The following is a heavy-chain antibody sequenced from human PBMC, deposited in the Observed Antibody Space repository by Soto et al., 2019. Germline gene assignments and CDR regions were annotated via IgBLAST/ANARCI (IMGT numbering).Heavy chain of an antibody. Sequence: GGSLRLPCEPSGFTFRDFDIYWVRQDAGEGLQCVSGIGTLHDTYYAASVQGRFTISRDNARGSVYLQMDSLTADDTALYFCARGRSKDFTSTPPPRFDPWGQGVLVTVSS. J-gene: IGHJ5*02. CDR3: ARGRSKDFTSTPPPRFDP. CDR1: GFTFRDFD. CDR2: IGTLHDT. V-gene: IGHV3-13*01. D-gene: IGHD2-15*01.